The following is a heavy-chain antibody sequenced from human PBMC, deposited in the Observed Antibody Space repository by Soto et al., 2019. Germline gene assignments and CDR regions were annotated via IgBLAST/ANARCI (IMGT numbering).Heavy chain of an antibody. CDR3: AREVVSGQQLSIWYFDL. CDR2: IKQDGSEK. D-gene: IGHD6-13*01. J-gene: IGHJ2*01. V-gene: IGHV3-7*03. CDR1: GFTFSSYW. Sequence: GGSLRLSCAASGFTFSSYWMSWVRQAPGKGLEWVANIKQDGSEKYYVDSVKGRFTISRDNAKNSLYLQMNSLRAEDTAVYYCAREVVSGQQLSIWYFDLWGRGTLVTVSS.